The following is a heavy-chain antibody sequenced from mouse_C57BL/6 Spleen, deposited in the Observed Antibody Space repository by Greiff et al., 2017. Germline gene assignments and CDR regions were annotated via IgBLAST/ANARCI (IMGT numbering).Heavy chain of an antibody. V-gene: IGHV1-82*01. Sequence: VQLQESGPELVKPGASVKISCKASGYAFSSSWMNWVKQRPGKGLEWIGRIYPGDGDTNYNGKFKGKATLPADKSSSTAYMQLSSLTSEDSAVYFCARGGVGVYDGYYEDYWGQGTTLTVSS. CDR1: GYAFSSSW. CDR3: ARGGVGVYDGYYEDY. CDR2: IYPGDGDT. J-gene: IGHJ2*01. D-gene: IGHD2-3*01.